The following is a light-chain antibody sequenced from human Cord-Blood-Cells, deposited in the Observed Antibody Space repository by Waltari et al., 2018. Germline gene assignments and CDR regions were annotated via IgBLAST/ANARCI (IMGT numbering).Light chain of an antibody. Sequence: EIVLTQSPATLSLSPGERATLSCRASQSVRSYLAWYQQKPGQAPRLLIYEASNSATGIPARFSGSGSGTDFTLTISSLEPEDFAVYYCQQRSNWPFTFGPRTKVDIK. J-gene: IGKJ3*01. CDR3: QQRSNWPFT. CDR1: QSVRSY. CDR2: EAS. V-gene: IGKV3-11*01.